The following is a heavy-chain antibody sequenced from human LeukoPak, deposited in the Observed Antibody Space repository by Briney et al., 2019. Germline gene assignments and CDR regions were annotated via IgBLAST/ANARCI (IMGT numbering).Heavy chain of an antibody. CDR3: ATRLLSLTAFDP. J-gene: IGHJ5*02. CDR2: INPNSGGT. V-gene: IGHV1-2*02. Sequence: GASVKVSCKASGYTCTGYYMHWVRQAPGQGLEWMGWINPNSGGTNYAQKFQGRVTMTRDTSISTAYMELSRLRSDDTAVYYCATRLLSLTAFDPWGQGTLVTVSS. D-gene: IGHD2-21*02. CDR1: GYTCTGYY.